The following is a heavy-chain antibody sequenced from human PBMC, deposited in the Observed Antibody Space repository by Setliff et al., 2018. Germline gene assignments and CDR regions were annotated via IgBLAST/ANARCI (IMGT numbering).Heavy chain of an antibody. V-gene: IGHV3-23*01. Sequence: ETLSLTCTVSGGSISSYDYYWGWVRQAPGKGLEWVSTISGSAGSIHPADSVKGRFIISKDNSKNTRYLQMNSLRVDDTAVYYCAKPSWNYVADWFEPWGQGTLVTVSS. CDR1: GGSISSYDYY. CDR3: AKPSWNYVADWFEP. J-gene: IGHJ5*02. D-gene: IGHD1-7*01. CDR2: ISGSAGSI.